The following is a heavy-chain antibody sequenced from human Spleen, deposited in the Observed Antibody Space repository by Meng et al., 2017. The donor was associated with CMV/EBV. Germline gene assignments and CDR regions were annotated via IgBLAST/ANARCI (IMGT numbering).Heavy chain of an antibody. CDR3: AREVGDGYTAFDY. Sequence: CAASGFAFSTYNMSWVRQAPGKELEWVSSISSSSSYIFYADSVKGRFTISRDNAKNSLYLQMNSLRAEDTAVYYCAREVGDGYTAFDYWGQGTLVTVSS. V-gene: IGHV3-21*01. D-gene: IGHD5-24*01. J-gene: IGHJ4*02. CDR1: GFAFSTYN. CDR2: ISSSSSYI.